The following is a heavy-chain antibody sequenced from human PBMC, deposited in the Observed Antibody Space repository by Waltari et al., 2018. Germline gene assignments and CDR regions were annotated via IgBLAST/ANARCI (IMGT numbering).Heavy chain of an antibody. CDR3: ARLEAEQWLGDY. J-gene: IGHJ4*02. D-gene: IGHD6-19*01. V-gene: IGHV3-74*01. CDR1: GCAFSNYW. CDR2: INGDGYRT. Sequence: EVQLVESGGGLVQPGGSLRLPCAASGCAFSNYWMHLVRQAPGKGVVWVSRINGDGYRTDYADSVTGRFTVSRDNARNTVYLQMNSLRAEDTAVYYCARLEAEQWLGDYWGQGTLVTVSS.